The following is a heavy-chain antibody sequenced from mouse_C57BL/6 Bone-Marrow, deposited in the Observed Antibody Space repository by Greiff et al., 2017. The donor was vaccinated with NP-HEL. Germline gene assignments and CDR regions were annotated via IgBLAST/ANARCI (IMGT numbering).Heavy chain of an antibody. V-gene: IGHV1-69*01. D-gene: IGHD1-1*01. CDR3: AREASYGSSHWYFDV. CDR1: GYTFTSYW. CDR2: IDPSDSYT. Sequence: QVQLQQPGAELVMPGASVKLSCKASGYTFTSYWMHWVKQRPGQGLEWIGEIDPSDSYTNYNQKFKGKSTLTVDKSSSTAYMQLSSLTSEDSAVYYWAREASYGSSHWYFDVWGTGTTVTVSS. J-gene: IGHJ1*03.